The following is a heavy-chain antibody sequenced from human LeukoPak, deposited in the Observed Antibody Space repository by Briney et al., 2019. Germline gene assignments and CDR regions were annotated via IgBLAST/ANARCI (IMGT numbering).Heavy chain of an antibody. CDR1: GFTFDDYA. CDR3: TKDGNYGSGTYYDN. D-gene: IGHD3-10*01. CDR2: ISWNSGYI. V-gene: IGHV3-9*01. J-gene: IGHJ4*02. Sequence: GGSLRLSCAASGFTFDDYAMHWVRQAPGKGLEWVSGISWNSGYIDYANSVKGRFTISRDNTKNSLYLEMNSLRAEDTALYYCTKDGNYGSGTYYDNWGQGTLVTVSS.